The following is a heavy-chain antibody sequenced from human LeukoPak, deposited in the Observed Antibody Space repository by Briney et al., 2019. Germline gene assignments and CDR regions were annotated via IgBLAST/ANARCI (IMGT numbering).Heavy chain of an antibody. CDR2: IYPGDFET. CDR3: ARLVGRPTMLRRVTLTKYIDY. CDR1: GYETIFSTYW. V-gene: IGHV5-51*01. D-gene: IGHD3-10*01. Sequence: GESLKISCKASGYETIFSTYWIGWVRQMPGKGLEWMGSIYPGDFETRYSPPFEGQVTISLDKSITTAYLQWSSLRASDTGIYYCARLVGRPTMLRRVTLTKYIDYWGQGTLVTVSS. J-gene: IGHJ4*02.